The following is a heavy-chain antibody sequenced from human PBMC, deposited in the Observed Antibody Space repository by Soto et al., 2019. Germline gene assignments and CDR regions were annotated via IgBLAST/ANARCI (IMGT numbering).Heavy chain of an antibody. J-gene: IGHJ4*02. CDR3: ARGWYVDY. Sequence: QVHLVQSGAEVKKPGASVKVSCKGSGYTFTSYGITWVREAPGQGLEWMGWISAHNGNTDYAQKLQGRVTVTRDTSTSTAYMELRSLRADDTAVYCCARGWYVDYWGQGALVTVSS. V-gene: IGHV1-18*01. CDR1: GYTFTSYG. CDR2: ISAHNGNT. D-gene: IGHD6-13*01.